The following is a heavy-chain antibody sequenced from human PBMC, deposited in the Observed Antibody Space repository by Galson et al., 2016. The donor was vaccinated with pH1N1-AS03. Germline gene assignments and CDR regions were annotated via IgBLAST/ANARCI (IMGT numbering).Heavy chain of an antibody. Sequence: PALVKPTQTLTLTCTFTGFSLSSRSLAVGWIRQPPGKALEWLALIYWDDDKRYSPSVTTRVTITKDTSKNQVIFTMTKMDPVDTATYYCARSGYSGDYRLSIWFDTWGQGTPVTVSS. D-gene: IGHD4-17*01. V-gene: IGHV2-5*02. J-gene: IGHJ5*02. CDR1: GFSLSSRSLA. CDR3: ARSGYSGDYRLSIWFDT. CDR2: IYWDDDK.